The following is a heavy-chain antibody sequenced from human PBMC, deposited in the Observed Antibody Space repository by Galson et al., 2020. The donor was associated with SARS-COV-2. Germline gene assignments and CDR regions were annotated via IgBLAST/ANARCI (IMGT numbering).Heavy chain of an antibody. CDR2: ISGSGGST. D-gene: IGHD6-19*01. CDR3: AKGHGLFSRKPAVAGHFDD. Sequence: GESLKISCAASGFTFSSYAMSWVRQAPGKGLEWVSAISGSGGSTYYADSVKGRFTISRDNSKNTLYLQMNSLRAEDTAVYYCAKGHGLFSRKPAVAGHFDDWGQGTLVTVSS. CDR1: GFTFSSYA. V-gene: IGHV3-23*01. J-gene: IGHJ4*02.